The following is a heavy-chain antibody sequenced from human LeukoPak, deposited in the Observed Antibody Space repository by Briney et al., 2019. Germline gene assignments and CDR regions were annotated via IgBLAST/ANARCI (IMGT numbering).Heavy chain of an antibody. CDR2: ISYDGSNK. Sequence: GRYLRLSCAASGFTFSSYAMHWVRQAPGKGLEWVAVISYDGSNKYYADSVKGRFTNARSNSKNTLYLQTNTLRSEDTAVYYSATPPNWFDPWGQGTLVTVSS. V-gene: IGHV3-30-3*01. CDR1: GFTFSSYA. CDR3: ATPPNWFDP. J-gene: IGHJ5*02.